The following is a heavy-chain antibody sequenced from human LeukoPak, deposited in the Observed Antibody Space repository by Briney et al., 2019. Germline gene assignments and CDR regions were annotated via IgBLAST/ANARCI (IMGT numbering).Heavy chain of an antibody. CDR1: GFTFSTYG. Sequence: PGGSLRLSCAASGFTFSTYGMHWVRQAPGKGLEWVAFIRYDGSNKYYADSVKGRFTISRDNSKNTLYLQMNSLRAEDTAVYYCAKVPEYYDSSGYNDYWGQGTLVTVSS. CDR2: IRYDGSNK. CDR3: AKVPEYYDSSGYNDY. J-gene: IGHJ4*02. D-gene: IGHD3-22*01. V-gene: IGHV3-30*02.